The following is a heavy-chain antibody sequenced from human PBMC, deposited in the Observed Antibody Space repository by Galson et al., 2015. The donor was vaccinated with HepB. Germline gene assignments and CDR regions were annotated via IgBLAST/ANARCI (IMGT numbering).Heavy chain of an antibody. CDR1: GFTFSSFT. V-gene: IGHV3-30-3*01. D-gene: IGHD6-19*01. CDR3: ARDHTSGWYKGGWFDP. J-gene: IGHJ5*02. Sequence: SLRLSCAASGFTFSSFTMHWVRQAPGKGLEWVAVISYDGSNKFYADSVKGRFNISRDNFENTLYLQMTSLRTEDTALYFCARDHTSGWYKGGWFDPWGQGTVVTVSS. CDR2: ISYDGSNK.